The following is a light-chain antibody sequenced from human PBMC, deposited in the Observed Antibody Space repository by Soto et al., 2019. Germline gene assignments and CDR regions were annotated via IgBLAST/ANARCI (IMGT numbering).Light chain of an antibody. CDR1: QNIYNN. Sequence: EIVLTQSQDTLSVSPGERATLSCRASQNIYNNIAWYQQRPGQAPRLLIYRASTRATGVPARFSGSGSGTEFTLTISSLQSEDFTVYSCLQYHNLWAFGQGTKVDI. CDR2: RAS. CDR3: LQYHNLWA. J-gene: IGKJ1*01. V-gene: IGKV3-15*01.